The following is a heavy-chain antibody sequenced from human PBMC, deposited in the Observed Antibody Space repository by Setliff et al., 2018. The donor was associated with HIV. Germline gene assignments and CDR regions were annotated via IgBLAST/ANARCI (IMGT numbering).Heavy chain of an antibody. CDR2: ISGSAGST. J-gene: IGHJ4*02. V-gene: IGHV3-23*01. Sequence: GGSLRLSCAASGFTFSSYAISWVRQAPGKGLEWVSAISGSAGSTYYADSVKGRFTISRDNSKSTLYLQMNSLRAEDTAVYYCAKAARDYYDSSGYYIGIDYWGRGTLVTVSS. CDR3: AKAARDYYDSSGYYIGIDY. D-gene: IGHD3-22*01. CDR1: GFTFSSYA.